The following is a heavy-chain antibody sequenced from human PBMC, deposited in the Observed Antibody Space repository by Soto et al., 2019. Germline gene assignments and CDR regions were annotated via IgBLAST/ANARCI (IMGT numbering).Heavy chain of an antibody. Sequence: GGSLRLSCAASGFTFSSYWMHWVRQAPGKGLVWVSRINSDGSSTSYADSVKGRFTISRDNAKNTLYLQMNSLRAEDTAVYYCARARYDFWSGYYRNTFDYWGQGTLVTVSS. D-gene: IGHD3-3*01. J-gene: IGHJ4*02. V-gene: IGHV3-74*01. CDR2: INSDGSST. CDR3: ARARYDFWSGYYRNTFDY. CDR1: GFTFSSYW.